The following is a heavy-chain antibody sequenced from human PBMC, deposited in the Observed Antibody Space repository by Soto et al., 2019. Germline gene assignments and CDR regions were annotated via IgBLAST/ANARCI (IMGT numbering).Heavy chain of an antibody. J-gene: IGHJ6*02. D-gene: IGHD3-9*01. CDR2: IYSGGAI. CDR3: ARDFDSDATGYYGMDV. V-gene: IGHV3-66*01. CDR1: GFTVTSNY. Sequence: WGSLRLSCAASGFTVTSNYMSWVRQTPGKGLEWVSLIYSGGAIVYADSVMGRFTVSRDNSRNTMFLQMNSLRAGDTGVYFCARDFDSDATGYYGMDVWGQGTTVTVSS.